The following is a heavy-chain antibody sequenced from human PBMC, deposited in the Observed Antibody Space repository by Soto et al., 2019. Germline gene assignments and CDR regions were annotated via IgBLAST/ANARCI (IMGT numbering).Heavy chain of an antibody. CDR3: AHRPPTTVTTRSNWFDP. Sequence: QITLKESGPTLVKPTQTLTLTCTFSGFSLSTSGVGVGWIRQPPGKALEWLALIYWDDDKRYSPSLKSRLTITKATSKNQVVLTMTNMDPVDTATYYCAHRPPTTVTTRSNWFDPWGQGTLVTVSS. D-gene: IGHD4-17*01. CDR2: IYWDDDK. J-gene: IGHJ5*02. V-gene: IGHV2-5*02. CDR1: GFSLSTSGVG.